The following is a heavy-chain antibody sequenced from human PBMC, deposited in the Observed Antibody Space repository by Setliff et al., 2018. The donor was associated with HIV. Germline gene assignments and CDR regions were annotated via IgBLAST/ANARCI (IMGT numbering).Heavy chain of an antibody. CDR1: GFRFGDTA. V-gene: IGHV3-49*04. CDR2: IRSKIFGGTP. D-gene: IGHD1-26*01. Sequence: RLSCAASGFRFGDTAMGWVRQAPGKGLEWIGFIRSKIFGGTPEYGASVQGRFTISRDDSKSIAYLQLNSLKTEDTAVYYCTRMPNESGSYDAFDVWGQGTMVTVSS. CDR3: TRMPNESGSYDAFDV. J-gene: IGHJ3*01.